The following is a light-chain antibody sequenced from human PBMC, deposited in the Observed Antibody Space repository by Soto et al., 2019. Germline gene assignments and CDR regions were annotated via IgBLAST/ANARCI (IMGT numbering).Light chain of an antibody. Sequence: DIQMTQSPSTLSASVGDRVTITCRASQSISVWLAWYQQKPGTAPKLLIYKASTLQSGVPSRFSGSGSGTEFTLTISSLQPDDFAIYYCQHYSSFSEWTFGQGTKVEIK. CDR3: QHYSSFSEWT. CDR2: KAS. CDR1: QSISVW. J-gene: IGKJ1*01. V-gene: IGKV1-5*03.